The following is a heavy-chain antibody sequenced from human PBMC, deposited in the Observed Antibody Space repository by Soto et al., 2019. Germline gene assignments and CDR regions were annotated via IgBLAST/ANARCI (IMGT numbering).Heavy chain of an antibody. CDR2: IYYSVSS. CDR3: ARLYWYGSGSYFDY. D-gene: IGHD3-10*01. J-gene: IGHJ4*02. V-gene: IGHV4-59*08. CDR1: GGSISSYY. Sequence: SETLSLTCTVSGGSISSYYWSWIRQPPGKGLEWIGYIYYSVSSNYNPSLKSRVTISVDTSKNQFSLKLSSVTAADTAVYYCARLYWYGSGSYFDYWGQGTLVTVSS.